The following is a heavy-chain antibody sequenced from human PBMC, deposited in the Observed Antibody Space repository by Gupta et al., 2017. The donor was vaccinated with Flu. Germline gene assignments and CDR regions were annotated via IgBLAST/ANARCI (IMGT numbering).Heavy chain of an antibody. CDR2: IDWEDDK. Sequence: QVTLRESGPALVKPTQTLTLTCTFSGFSLSNSGMCVSWIRQPPGKALEWLALIDWEDDKFYSTSLKTRLSISKDTSKNQVVLTMTNMDPVDTATYYCARIPLGFTYGPPNYSYDMVVWGQGTTVTVSS. V-gene: IGHV2-70*01. D-gene: IGHD3-10*01. CDR1: GFSLSNSGMC. J-gene: IGHJ6*02. CDR3: ARIPLGFTYGPPNYSYDMVV.